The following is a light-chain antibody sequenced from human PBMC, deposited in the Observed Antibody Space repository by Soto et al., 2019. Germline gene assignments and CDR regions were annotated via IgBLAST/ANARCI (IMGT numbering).Light chain of an antibody. CDR1: QSINGSY. Sequence: EIVLTQSPGTLSLSPGERATLSCGASQSINGSYLAWYQQKPGQAPRLLIYGASSRATDIPDRFSGSGSGADFTLTISRLEPEDFAVYYCQQYGTSITFGQGTRLEIK. CDR2: GAS. V-gene: IGKV3-20*01. CDR3: QQYGTSIT. J-gene: IGKJ5*01.